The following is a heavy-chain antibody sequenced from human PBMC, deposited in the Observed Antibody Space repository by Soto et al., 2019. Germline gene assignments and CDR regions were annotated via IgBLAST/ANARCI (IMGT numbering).Heavy chain of an antibody. CDR3: ARVPAVAGTDAFDI. J-gene: IGHJ3*02. Sequence: PSETLSLTCAVYGGSFSGYYWSWIRQPPGKGLEWIGDIYYSGSTYYNPSLKSRVTISVDTSKNQFSLKLSSVAAADTAVYYCARVPAVAGTDAFDIWGQGTMVTVSS. CDR2: IYYSGST. CDR1: GGSFSGYY. V-gene: IGHV4-34*09. D-gene: IGHD6-19*01.